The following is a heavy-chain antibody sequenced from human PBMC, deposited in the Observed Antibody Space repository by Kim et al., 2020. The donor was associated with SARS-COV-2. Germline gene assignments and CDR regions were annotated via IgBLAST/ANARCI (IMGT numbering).Heavy chain of an antibody. CDR3: ARGFLAAAGTYSPFDP. Sequence: ASVKVSCKASGYTFTSYYMHWVRQAPGQGLEWMGIINPSGGSTSYAQKFQGRVTMTRDTSTSTVYMELSSLRSEDTAVYYCARGFLAAAGTYSPFDPWGQGTLVTVSS. J-gene: IGHJ5*02. D-gene: IGHD6-13*01. V-gene: IGHV1-46*01. CDR2: INPSGGST. CDR1: GYTFTSYY.